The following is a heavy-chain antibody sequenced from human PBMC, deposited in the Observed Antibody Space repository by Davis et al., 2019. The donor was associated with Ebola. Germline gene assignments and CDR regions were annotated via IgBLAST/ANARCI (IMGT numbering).Heavy chain of an antibody. CDR3: ARGWLRTGLDY. CDR1: GDSVSINSAG. V-gene: IGHV6-1*01. J-gene: IGHJ4*02. D-gene: IGHD5-12*01. CDR2: TYYTSKWYN. Sequence: HSQTLSLTCVISGDSVSINSAGWNWIRQSPSRGLEWLGRTYYTSKWYNDYAASVISRISINPDTSENQLSLQLNSVTPEDTAVYYCARGWLRTGLDYWGQGTLVTVSS.